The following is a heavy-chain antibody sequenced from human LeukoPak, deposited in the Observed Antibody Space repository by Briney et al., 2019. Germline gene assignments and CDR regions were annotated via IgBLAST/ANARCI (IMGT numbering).Heavy chain of an antibody. CDR2: IYHSGST. J-gene: IGHJ5*02. D-gene: IGHD2-21*02. CDR3: ASVPVVVTVFDP. Sequence: SQTLSLTCTVSGGSISSGGYYWSWIRQPPGKGLEWIGYIYHSGSTYYNPSLKSRVTISVDRSKNQFSLKLSSVTAADTAVYYCASVPVVVTVFDPWGQGTLVTVSS. V-gene: IGHV4-30-2*01. CDR1: GGSISSGGYY.